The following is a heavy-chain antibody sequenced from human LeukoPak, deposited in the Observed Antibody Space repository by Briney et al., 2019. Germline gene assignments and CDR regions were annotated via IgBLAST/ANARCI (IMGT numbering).Heavy chain of an antibody. D-gene: IGHD6-13*01. V-gene: IGHV3-23*01. J-gene: IGHJ5*02. CDR1: GFTFSSYS. CDR2: ISGSGGST. Sequence: GGSLRLSCAASGFTFSSYSMNRVRQAPGKGLEWVSAISGSGGSTYYADSVKGRFTISRDNSKNTLYLQMNSLRAEDTAVYYCAKVGIAAAGNLDPWGQGTLVTVSS. CDR3: AKVGIAAAGNLDP.